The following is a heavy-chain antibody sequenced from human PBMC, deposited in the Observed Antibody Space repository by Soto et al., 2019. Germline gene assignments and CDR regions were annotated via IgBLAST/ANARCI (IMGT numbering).Heavy chain of an antibody. D-gene: IGHD3-3*01. J-gene: IGHJ5*02. CDR3: AAVGVITIFRVVILDKWFDP. Sequence: SETLSLTCAVYGGSFSGYYWSWIRQPPGKGLEWIGEINHSGSTNYNPSLKSRVTISVDTSKNQFSLKLSSVTAADTAVYYCAAVGVITIFRVVILDKWFDPWGQGTLVTVSS. CDR2: INHSGST. CDR1: GGSFSGYY. V-gene: IGHV4-34*01.